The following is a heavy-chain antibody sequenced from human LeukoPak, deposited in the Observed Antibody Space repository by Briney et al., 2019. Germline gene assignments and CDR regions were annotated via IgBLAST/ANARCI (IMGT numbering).Heavy chain of an antibody. CDR3: VKDLGRYRNNCFDY. CDR2: ISGSGGGT. J-gene: IGHJ4*02. CDR1: GFAFSSYA. D-gene: IGHD1-26*01. Sequence: GGSLRLSCAASGFAFSSYAMSWVRPAPEKGLEWVSTISGSGGGTYYADSVKGRFTISRDDSKNTLYLQMNSLRAEDTAVYYCVKDLGRYRNNCFDYWGQGTLITVSS. V-gene: IGHV3-23*01.